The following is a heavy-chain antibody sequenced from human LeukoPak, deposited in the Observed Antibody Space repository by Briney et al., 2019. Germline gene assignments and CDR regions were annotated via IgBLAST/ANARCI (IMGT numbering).Heavy chain of an antibody. CDR1: GFTFRSYA. V-gene: IGHV3-30-3*01. Sequence: PGRSLRLSCAASGFTFRSYAMHWVRQAPGKGLEWVAVISYDGSNKYYADSVKGRFTISRDNSKNTLYLQMNSLRAEDTAVYYCARDRDSYGGDQFDYWGQGTLVTVSS. J-gene: IGHJ4*02. D-gene: IGHD5-18*01. CDR2: ISYDGSNK. CDR3: ARDRDSYGGDQFDY.